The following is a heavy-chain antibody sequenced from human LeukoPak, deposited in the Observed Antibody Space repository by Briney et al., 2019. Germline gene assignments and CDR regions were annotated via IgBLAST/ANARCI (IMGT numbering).Heavy chain of an antibody. V-gene: IGHV3-23*01. D-gene: IGHD6-19*01. CDR2: ISGSGGST. J-gene: IGHJ4*02. CDR3: AKGNAEYSSAMDY. CDR1: GFTFSTYA. Sequence: GGSLRLSCAASGFTFSTYAMSWVRQAPGKGLEWVSGISGSGGSTYYADSVKGRFTISRDNSKNTLYVQMNSLRAEDTAVYYCAKGNAEYSSAMDYWGQGTLVTVSS.